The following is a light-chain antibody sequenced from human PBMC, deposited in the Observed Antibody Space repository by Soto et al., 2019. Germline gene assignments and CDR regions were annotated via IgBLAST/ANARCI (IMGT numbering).Light chain of an antibody. CDR1: QSVSNY. CDR3: QQYNNWPPT. CDR2: GAS. J-gene: IGKJ1*01. Sequence: EIVMTQSPATLSVSPGERVTLFCRASQSVSNYLAWYQRKPGQAPRLLFSGASTRAIGIPARFSGSGSGTEFTLTISSLQSEDFAIYYCQQYNNWPPTFGQGTKVDI. V-gene: IGKV3-15*01.